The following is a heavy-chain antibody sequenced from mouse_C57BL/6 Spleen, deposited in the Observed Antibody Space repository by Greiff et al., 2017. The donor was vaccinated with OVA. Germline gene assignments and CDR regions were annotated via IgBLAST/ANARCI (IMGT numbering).Heavy chain of an antibody. V-gene: IGHV1-74*01. J-gene: IGHJ3*01. CDR2: IHPSDSDT. D-gene: IGHD1-1*01. CDR1: GYTFTSYW. CDR3: AIEDGSSVFAY. Sequence: QVQLQQPGAELVKPGASVKVSCKASGYTFTSYWMHWVKQRPGQGLEWIGRIHPSDSDTNYNQKFKGKATLTVDKSSSTAYMQLSSLTSEDSAVYYCAIEDGSSVFAYWGQGTLVTVSA.